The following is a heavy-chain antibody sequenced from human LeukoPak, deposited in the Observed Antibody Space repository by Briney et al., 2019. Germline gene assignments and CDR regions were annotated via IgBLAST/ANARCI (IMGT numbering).Heavy chain of an antibody. D-gene: IGHD5-12*01. CDR2: IIPIFGTA. CDR1: GGTFSSYA. V-gene: IGHV1-69*13. CDR3: ARWGYPGSYGMDV. J-gene: IGHJ6*02. Sequence: GASVKVSCQASGGTFSSYAISWVRQAPGQGLEWMGGIIPIFGTANYAQKFQGRVTITADESTSTAYMELSSLRSEDTAVYYCARWGYPGSYGMDVWGQGTTVTVSS.